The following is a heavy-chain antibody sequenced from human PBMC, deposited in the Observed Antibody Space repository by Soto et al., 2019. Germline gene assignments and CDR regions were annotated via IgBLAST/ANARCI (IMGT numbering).Heavy chain of an antibody. CDR3: TNDDYAYIFNV. CDR2: IYPDDSET. CDR1: GYNFRTFW. V-gene: IGHV5-51*01. J-gene: IGHJ3*01. Sequence: GESLKISCSTSGYNFRTFWIGWLRQMPGKGLEWMGLIYPDDSETKYSPSFEGQVTMSSDSYISATYLQWSSLQASDTAIYYCTNDDYAYIFNVWGQGTMVTVSS. D-gene: IGHD4-17*01.